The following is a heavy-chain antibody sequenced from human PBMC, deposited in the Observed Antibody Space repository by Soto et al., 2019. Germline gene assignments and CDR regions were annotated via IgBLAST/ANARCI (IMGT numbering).Heavy chain of an antibody. J-gene: IGHJ6*03. CDR3: ARDLGGYFDWSHPSNYMDV. CDR2: ISSSGSTI. Sequence: GGSLRLSCAASGFTCSYYDMSWIRQAPGKGLEWVSYISSSGSTIYYADSVKGRFTISRDNAKNSLYLQMNSLRAEDTAVYYCARDLGGYFDWSHPSNYMDVWGKGTTVTVSS. D-gene: IGHD3-9*01. CDR1: GFTCSYYD. V-gene: IGHV3-11*01.